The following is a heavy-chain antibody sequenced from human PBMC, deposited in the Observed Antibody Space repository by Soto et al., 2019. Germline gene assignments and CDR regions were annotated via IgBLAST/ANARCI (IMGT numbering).Heavy chain of an antibody. CDR2: ISYDGSNK. J-gene: IGHJ6*02. D-gene: IGHD5-18*01. Sequence: GGSLRLSCAASGFTFSSYDMQWVRQAPGKGLEWVAFISYDGSNKYYADSVKGRFTISRDNSKNTLYLQLNTLRDEDTAVYYCAKERTAMAAYYSGMDVWGQGTTVTVSS. CDR3: AKERTAMAAYYSGMDV. CDR1: GFTFSSYD. V-gene: IGHV3-30*18.